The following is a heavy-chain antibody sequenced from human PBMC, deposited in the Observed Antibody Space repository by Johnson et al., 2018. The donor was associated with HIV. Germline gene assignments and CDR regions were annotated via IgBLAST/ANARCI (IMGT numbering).Heavy chain of an antibody. CDR2: ISYDGSNK. D-gene: IGHD1-26*01. Sequence: QVQLVESGGGVVQPGRSLRLSCAATGFTLSNYAMHWVRQAPGKGLAWVAVISYDGSNKYYADSVKGRFTISRDNSKNTLYLQMNSLRAEDTAVYYCASLVGDTYLNAFDIWGQGTMVTVSS. CDR1: GFTLSNYA. J-gene: IGHJ3*02. CDR3: ASLVGDTYLNAFDI. V-gene: IGHV3-30-3*01.